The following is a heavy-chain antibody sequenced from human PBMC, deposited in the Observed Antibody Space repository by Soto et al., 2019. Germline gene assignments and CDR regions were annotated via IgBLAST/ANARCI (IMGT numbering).Heavy chain of an antibody. CDR3: ARELVVVAAGFDY. CDR1: GGTFSSYT. J-gene: IGHJ4*02. D-gene: IGHD2-15*01. V-gene: IGHV1-69*08. Sequence: VQLVQSGAEVKKPGSSVKVSCKASGGTFSSYTISWVRQAPGQGLEWMGRIIPILGIANYAQKFQGRVTITADKSTSTAYMELSSLRSEDTAVYYCARELVVVAAGFDYWGQGTLVTVSS. CDR2: IIPILGIA.